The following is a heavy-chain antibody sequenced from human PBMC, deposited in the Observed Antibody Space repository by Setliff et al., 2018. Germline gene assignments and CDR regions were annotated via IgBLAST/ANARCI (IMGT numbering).Heavy chain of an antibody. J-gene: IGHJ4*02. CDR2: IYPLDSDT. V-gene: IGHV5-51*01. CDR1: GYSFTNYW. CDR3: AVLQVPLAAPAHFEF. Sequence: PGESLKISCKGSGYSFTNYWIGWVRQMPGKGLEWMGIIYPLDSDTRYSPSFQGQVSISADKSTGTAYLQWSSLKASDTAMYYCAVLQVPLAAPAHFEFWGQGTPVTVS. D-gene: IGHD3-10*01.